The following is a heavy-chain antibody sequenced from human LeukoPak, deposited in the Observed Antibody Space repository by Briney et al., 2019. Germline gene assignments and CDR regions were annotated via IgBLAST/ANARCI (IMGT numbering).Heavy chain of an antibody. CDR1: GYTFTGYY. CDR3: ARGYCGGDCPSYGMDV. Sequence: ASVKVSCKASGYTFTGYYMHWVRQAPGQGLEWMGWINPNSGGTNYAQRFQGWVTMTRDTSISTAYMELSRLRSDDTAVYYCARGYCGGDCPSYGMDVWGQGTTVTVSS. J-gene: IGHJ6*02. D-gene: IGHD2-21*02. V-gene: IGHV1-2*04. CDR2: INPNSGGT.